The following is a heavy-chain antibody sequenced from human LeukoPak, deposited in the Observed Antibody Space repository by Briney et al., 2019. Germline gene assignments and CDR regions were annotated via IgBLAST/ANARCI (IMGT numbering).Heavy chain of an antibody. V-gene: IGHV3-23*01. J-gene: IGHJ6*02. CDR3: AKRYSSILSYYYGLDV. D-gene: IGHD6-13*01. Sequence: PGGSLRLSCAASGFTFSNFDMRWVRQAPGKGLEWVSSISGSGDITYYADSVKGRFTISRDNSKNTLYLQMNSLRAEDAAIYYCAKRYSSILSYYYGLDVWGQGTTVTVSS. CDR2: ISGSGDIT. CDR1: GFTFSNFD.